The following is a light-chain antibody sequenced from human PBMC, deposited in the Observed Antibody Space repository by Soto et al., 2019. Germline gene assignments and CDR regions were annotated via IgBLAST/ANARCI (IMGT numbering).Light chain of an antibody. V-gene: IGLV1-40*01. J-gene: IGLJ3*02. CDR1: SSNIGAGYD. Sequence: QSVLTQAPSVSGAPGQRVTLSCTGSSSNIGAGYDVQWYQHLPGTAPKLLIHGNTNRPSGVPDRFSGSKSGTSASLAITALQAEDEGDYYCQSYDTTLSSWVFGGGTKVTVL. CDR2: GNT. CDR3: QSYDTTLSSWV.